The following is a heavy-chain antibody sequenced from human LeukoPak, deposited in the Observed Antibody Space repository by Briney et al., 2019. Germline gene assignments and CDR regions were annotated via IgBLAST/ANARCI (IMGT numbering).Heavy chain of an antibody. V-gene: IGHV3-7*01. J-gene: IGHJ4*02. Sequence: GGSLRLSCAASGFIFSSYWMAWVRQAPGKGLEWVANIKEDGSDKNYVESLKGRFTISRDNAKNSLYLQMDSLRAEDTAVYYCARDAGYGYDRFDYWGQGTLVTVSS. CDR1: GFIFSSYW. CDR2: IKEDGSDK. CDR3: ARDAGYGYDRFDY. D-gene: IGHD5-18*01.